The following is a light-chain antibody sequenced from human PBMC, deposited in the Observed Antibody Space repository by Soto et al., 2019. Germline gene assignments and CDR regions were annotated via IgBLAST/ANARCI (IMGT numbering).Light chain of an antibody. CDR1: SSDVGGHNY. CDR3: NSYTSSSTLEV. Sequence: QSALTQPASVSGSPGQSITISCTGTSSDVGGHNYVSWYQQHPGKAPKLMIYDVSNRPSGVSNRFSGSKSGNTASLTISGLQAEDEADYYGNSYTSSSTLEVFGTGTKLTVL. J-gene: IGLJ1*01. V-gene: IGLV2-14*03. CDR2: DVS.